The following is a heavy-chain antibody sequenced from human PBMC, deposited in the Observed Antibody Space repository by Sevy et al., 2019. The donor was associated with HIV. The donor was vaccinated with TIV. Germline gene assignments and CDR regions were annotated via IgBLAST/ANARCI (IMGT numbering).Heavy chain of an antibody. Sequence: GGSLRLSCAASGFTFSSYAMHWVRQAPGKGLEWVSGISWNSGSIGYADSVKGRFTISRDNAKNSLYLQMNSLRAEDTALYYCAKDSPSGGFDYWGQGTLVTVSS. CDR1: GFTFSSYA. CDR3: AKDSPSGGFDY. J-gene: IGHJ4*02. D-gene: IGHD3-16*01. CDR2: ISWNSGSI. V-gene: IGHV3-9*01.